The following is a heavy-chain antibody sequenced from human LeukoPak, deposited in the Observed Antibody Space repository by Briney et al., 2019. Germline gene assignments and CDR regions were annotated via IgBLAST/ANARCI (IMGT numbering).Heavy chain of an antibody. J-gene: IGHJ6*03. CDR2: IIPILGIA. D-gene: IGHD2-21*01. Sequence: SVKVSCKASGGTFSSYAISWVRQAPGQGLEWMGRIIPILGIANYAQKFQGRVTITADKSTSTAYMELSSLRSEDTAVYYCARANVFRTRIALYYYMDVWGKGTTVTVSS. CDR1: GGTFSSYA. V-gene: IGHV1-69*04. CDR3: ARANVFRTRIALYYYMDV.